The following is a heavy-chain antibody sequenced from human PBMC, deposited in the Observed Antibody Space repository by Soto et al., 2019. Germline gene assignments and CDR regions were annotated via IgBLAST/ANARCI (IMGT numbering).Heavy chain of an antibody. D-gene: IGHD2-15*01. Sequence: PRESLKISCKGSGYSFTSYWMSWGRQMPGKGLEWMGRIDPSDSYTNYSPSFQGHVTISADKSISTAYLQWSSLKASDTAMYYCAKSRIVRSGGASYGMDAWRNGTTVNV. J-gene: IGHJ6*04. CDR3: AKSRIVRSGGASYGMDA. CDR1: GYSFTSYW. V-gene: IGHV5-10-1*01. CDR2: IDPSDSYT.